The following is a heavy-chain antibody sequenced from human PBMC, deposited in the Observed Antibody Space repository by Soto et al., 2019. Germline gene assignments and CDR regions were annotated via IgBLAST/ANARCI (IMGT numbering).Heavy chain of an antibody. Sequence: SETLSLTCTVSGGSISSYYWSWIRQPPGKGLEWIGYIYYSGSTNYNPSLKSRVTISVDTSKNQFSLKLSSVTAADTAVYYCARDREAAYYYDSSGYSKGRWFDPWGQGTLVTVSS. CDR3: ARDREAAYYYDSSGYSKGRWFDP. CDR1: GGSISSYY. J-gene: IGHJ5*02. D-gene: IGHD3-22*01. V-gene: IGHV4-59*01. CDR2: IYYSGST.